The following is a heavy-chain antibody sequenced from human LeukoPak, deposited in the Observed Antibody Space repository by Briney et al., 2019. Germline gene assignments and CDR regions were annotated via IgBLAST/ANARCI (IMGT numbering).Heavy chain of an antibody. V-gene: IGHV3-7*01. Sequence: PGGSLRLSSEASGFTFSSYWMSWVRQAPGKGLEWVANIKQDGNEKYYVDSVKGRFTISRDNAKNSLYLQMDSLRAEDTAVYYCARDGGKGPFDYWGQGTLVIVSS. CDR1: GFTFSSYW. D-gene: IGHD4-23*01. J-gene: IGHJ4*02. CDR2: IKQDGNEK. CDR3: ARDGGKGPFDY.